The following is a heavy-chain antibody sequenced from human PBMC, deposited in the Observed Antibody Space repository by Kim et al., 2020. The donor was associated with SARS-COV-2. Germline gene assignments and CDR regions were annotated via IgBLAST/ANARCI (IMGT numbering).Heavy chain of an antibody. CDR2: INHSGST. D-gene: IGHD3-22*01. J-gene: IGHJ5*02. V-gene: IGHV4-34*01. CDR1: GGSFSGYY. Sequence: SETLSLTCAVYGGSFSGYYWSWIRQPPGKGLEWIGEINHSGSTNYNPSLKSRVTISVDTSKNQFSLKLSSVTAADTAVYYCARSSKWLLGGGFDPWGQGTLVTVSS. CDR3: ARSSKWLLGGGFDP.